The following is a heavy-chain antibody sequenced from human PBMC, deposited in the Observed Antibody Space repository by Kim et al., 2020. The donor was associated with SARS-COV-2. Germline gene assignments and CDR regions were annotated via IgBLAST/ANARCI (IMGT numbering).Heavy chain of an antibody. CDR3: AGVVPAAMFDY. D-gene: IGHD2-2*01. CDR2: INHSGST. Sequence: SETLSLICAVYGGSFSGYYWSWIRQPPGKGLEWIGEINHSGSTNYNPSLKSRVTISVDTSKNQFSLKLSSVTAADTAVYYCAGVVPAAMFDYWGQGTLVTVSS. V-gene: IGHV4-34*01. CDR1: GGSFSGYY. J-gene: IGHJ4*02.